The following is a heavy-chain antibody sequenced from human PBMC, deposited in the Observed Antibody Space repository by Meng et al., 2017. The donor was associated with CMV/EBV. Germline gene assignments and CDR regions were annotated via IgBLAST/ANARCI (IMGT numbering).Heavy chain of an antibody. Sequence: GESLKISCAASGFTFSSYSMNWVRQAPGKGLEWVSSISSSSSYIYYADSVKGRFTISRDNAKNSLYLQMNSLRAEDTAVYCCAGGGVGATSPFDYWGQGTLVTVSS. CDR3: AGGGVGATSPFDY. J-gene: IGHJ4*02. D-gene: IGHD1-26*01. CDR2: ISSSSSYI. CDR1: GFTFSSYS. V-gene: IGHV3-21*01.